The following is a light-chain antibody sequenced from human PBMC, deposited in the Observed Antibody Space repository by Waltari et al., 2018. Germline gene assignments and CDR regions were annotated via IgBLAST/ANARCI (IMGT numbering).Light chain of an antibody. CDR1: SSDVGNYNL. J-gene: IGLJ1*01. CDR3: CSYAGLGTYV. CDR2: EVT. V-gene: IGLV2-23*02. Sequence: QSGLTQPASVSGSPGQSITISCTGTSSDVGNYNLVSWYQHHPGKAPKLIIYEVTKRTAGGSVRFSASKSANTASLTISGLQTEDEADYYCCSYAGLGTYVFGTGTKVTGL.